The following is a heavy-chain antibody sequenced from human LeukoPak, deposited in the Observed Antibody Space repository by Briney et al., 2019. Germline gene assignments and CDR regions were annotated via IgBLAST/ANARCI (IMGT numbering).Heavy chain of an antibody. CDR2: IWYDGSNK. V-gene: IGHV3-33*01. Sequence: GGSLRLSCAASGFTFSSYGMHWVRQAPGKGLEWVAVIWYDGSNKYYADSVKGRFTISRDNSKNTLYLQMNSLRAEDTAVYYCARDRRDYGGNPLYYFDYWGQGTLVTVSS. CDR1: GFTFSSYG. CDR3: ARDRRDYGGNPLYYFDY. D-gene: IGHD4-23*01. J-gene: IGHJ4*02.